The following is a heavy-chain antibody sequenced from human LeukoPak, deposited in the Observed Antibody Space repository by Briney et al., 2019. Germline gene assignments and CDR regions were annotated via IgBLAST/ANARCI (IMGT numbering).Heavy chain of an antibody. D-gene: IGHD6-19*01. CDR2: ISPYNGGT. Sequence: ASVKVSCKASGYTFTGYYIHWVRQAPGQGLEWMGWISPYNGGTNYAQKLQGRVTMTTDTSTTTAYMELRSLTSDDTALYYCARCFSSGLRGFDYWGQGTLVTVSS. V-gene: IGHV1-18*04. CDR3: ARCFSSGLRGFDY. J-gene: IGHJ4*02. CDR1: GYTFTGYY.